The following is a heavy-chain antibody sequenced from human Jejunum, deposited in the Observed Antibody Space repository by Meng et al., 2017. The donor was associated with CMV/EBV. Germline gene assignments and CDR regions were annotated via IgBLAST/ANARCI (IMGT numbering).Heavy chain of an antibody. J-gene: IGHJ5*02. Sequence: EVRLVDSGGGLVKPGGSLRLSCSGSGFTFSSYNMNWVRQAPGKGVVWVSSISSSSRYINYADSVKGRFTISRDNAKNSLYLQMNSLRVEDTAIYYCARDIDHWGQGTLVTVSS. CDR1: GFTFSSYN. CDR2: ISSSSRYI. CDR3: ARDIDH. V-gene: IGHV3-21*01.